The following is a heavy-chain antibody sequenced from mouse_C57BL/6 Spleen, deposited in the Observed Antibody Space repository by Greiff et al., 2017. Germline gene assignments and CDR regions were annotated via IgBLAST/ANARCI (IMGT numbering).Heavy chain of an antibody. CDR1: GYTFTSDW. CDR2: IDPSDSYT. D-gene: IGHD2-1*01. V-gene: IGHV1-69*01. J-gene: IGHJ1*03. CDR3: ARDYGNYVREYFDV. Sequence: VQLQQPGAELVMPWASVKLSCSVSGYTFTSDWMHWVKQRPAPGLEWIGEIDPSDSYTNYNQKFKGKSTMTLDKSSSTAYMQQSSLTSEDSAVYYCARDYGNYVREYFDVWGTGTTVTVSS.